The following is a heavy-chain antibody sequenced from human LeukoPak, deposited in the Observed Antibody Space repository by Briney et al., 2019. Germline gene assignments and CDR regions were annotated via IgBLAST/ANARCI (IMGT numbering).Heavy chain of an antibody. CDR2: INSDGSST. J-gene: IGHJ3*02. V-gene: IGHV3-74*01. D-gene: IGHD6-19*01. Sequence: PGGSLRLSCAASGFNFRNYWMHWVRQAPGKGLVWVSRINSDGSSTSYADSVKGRFTISRDNAENTLYLQINSLRAEDTAVYYCAKVRRSSGWYRGAFDIWGQGTMVTVSS. CDR1: GFNFRNYW. CDR3: AKVRRSSGWYRGAFDI.